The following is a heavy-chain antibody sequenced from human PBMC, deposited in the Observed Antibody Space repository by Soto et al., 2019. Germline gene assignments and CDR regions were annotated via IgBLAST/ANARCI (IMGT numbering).Heavy chain of an antibody. J-gene: IGHJ4*02. Sequence: GGSLSLSCAASGFPFGSYCMSWVRQAPGKGLEWVSAISGSGGSTYYADSVKGRFTISRDNSKNTLYLQMNSLRAEDTAVYYCAKEGERSSGWANFDYWGQGTLVTVSS. V-gene: IGHV3-23*01. CDR2: ISGSGGST. D-gene: IGHD6-19*01. CDR3: AKEGERSSGWANFDY. CDR1: GFPFGSYC.